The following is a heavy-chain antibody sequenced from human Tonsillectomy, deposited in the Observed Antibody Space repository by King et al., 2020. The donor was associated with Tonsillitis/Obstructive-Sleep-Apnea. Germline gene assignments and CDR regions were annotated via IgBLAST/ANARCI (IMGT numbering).Heavy chain of an antibody. D-gene: IGHD2-21*02. CDR3: ARQIVVVVTASRTYAFDY. CDR1: GGSISSSSYY. CDR2: IYYSGST. Sequence: QLQLQESGPGLVKPSETLSLTCTVSGGSISSSSYYWGWIRQPPGKGLEWIGSIYYSGSTYYNPSLKSRVTISVDTSKNQFSLKLSSVTAADTAVYYCARQIVVVVTASRTYAFDYWGQGTLVTVSS. V-gene: IGHV4-39*01. J-gene: IGHJ4*02.